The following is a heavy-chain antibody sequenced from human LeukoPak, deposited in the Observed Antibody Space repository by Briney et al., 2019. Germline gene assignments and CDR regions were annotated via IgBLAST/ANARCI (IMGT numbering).Heavy chain of an antibody. D-gene: IGHD3-10*01. CDR2: IHNSGTT. CDR1: GGPFSGYF. J-gene: IGHJ4*02. V-gene: IGHV4-34*01. CDR3: ARRYYYNLGSFPFDF. Sequence: SETLSLTCAVSGGPFSGYFWSWIRQSSGKGLEWGGEIHNSGTTNYNPSLNSRVTISEDTTKNQFYLNLSSVTAADTAVYYCARRYYYNLGSFPFDFWGQGTLVTVSS.